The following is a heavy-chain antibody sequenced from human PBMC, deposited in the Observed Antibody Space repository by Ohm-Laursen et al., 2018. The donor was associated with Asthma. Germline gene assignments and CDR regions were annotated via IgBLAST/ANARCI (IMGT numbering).Heavy chain of an antibody. D-gene: IGHD4-17*01. CDR2: ISSSSTTM. V-gene: IGHV3-48*02. CDR1: GFTFRTYS. J-gene: IGHJ4*02. CDR3: ARGSFDEYGDYPCDS. Sequence: SLRLSCTASGFTFRTYSMNWVRQAPGKGLEWVSYISSSSTTMYYADSVKGRFTISRDNAKNSLYLQMDSLRDEDTAVYYCARGSFDEYGDYPCDSWGRGTLVTVSS.